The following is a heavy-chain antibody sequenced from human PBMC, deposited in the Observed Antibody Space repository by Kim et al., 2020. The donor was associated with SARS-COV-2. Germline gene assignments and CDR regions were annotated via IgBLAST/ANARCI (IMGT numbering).Heavy chain of an antibody. CDR2: IYYSGST. J-gene: IGHJ3*02. V-gene: IGHV4-39*01. CDR1: GGSISSSSYY. CDR3: ARLLAFGAFDI. D-gene: IGHD2-8*02. Sequence: ETLSLTRTVSGGSISSSSYYWGWIRQPPGKGLEWIGSIYYSGSTYYNPSLKSRVTISVDTSKNQISLKLSSVTAADTAVYYCARLLAFGAFDIWGQGTMVTVSS.